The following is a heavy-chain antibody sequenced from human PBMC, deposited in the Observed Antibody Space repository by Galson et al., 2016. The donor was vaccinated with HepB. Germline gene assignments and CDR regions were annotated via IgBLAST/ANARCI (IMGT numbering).Heavy chain of an antibody. D-gene: IGHD4-17*01. CDR2: ISGRGHIT. J-gene: IGHJ4*02. CDR1: GFSFSDYA. Sequence: SLRLSCAASGFSFSDYAMAWVRQAPGKGLEWVSGISGRGHITYHADSVKGRFTTSRYNSKNTAYLQMTSLRAEDTAVYYCAKGDYGDYFHYFQYWGQGTLVTVSS. V-gene: IGHV3-23*01. CDR3: AKGDYGDYFHYFQY.